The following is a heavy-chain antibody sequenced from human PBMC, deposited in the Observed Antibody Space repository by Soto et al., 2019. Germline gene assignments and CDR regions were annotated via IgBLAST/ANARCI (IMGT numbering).Heavy chain of an antibody. J-gene: IGHJ5*02. D-gene: IGHD3-10*01. V-gene: IGHV2-5*01. CDR2: IYWNDDK. Sequence: SGPTLVNPPQTLTLTCTFSGFSLSTSGVGVGWIRQPPGKALEWLALIYWNDDKRYSPSLKSRLTITKDTSKNQVVLTMTNMDPVDTATYYCAHMGQAAYGEWFDPWGQGTLVTVSS. CDR1: GFSLSTSGVG. CDR3: AHMGQAAYGEWFDP.